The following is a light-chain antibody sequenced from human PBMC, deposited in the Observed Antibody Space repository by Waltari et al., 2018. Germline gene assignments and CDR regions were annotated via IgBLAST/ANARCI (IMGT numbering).Light chain of an antibody. CDR3: QHYVSLPAT. V-gene: IGKV3-20*01. Sequence: EIVLTQSPATLFLSPGEAATLSCRASQSVSRTLAWYQQKPGQAPRILIYGASSRATGIPDRFSGSGSGTDFSLTISRLEPDDSAVYFCQHYVSLPATFGQGTKVEIK. J-gene: IGKJ1*01. CDR2: GAS. CDR1: QSVSRT.